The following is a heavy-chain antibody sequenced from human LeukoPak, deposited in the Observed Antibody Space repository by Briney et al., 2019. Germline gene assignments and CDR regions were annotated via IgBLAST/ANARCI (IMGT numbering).Heavy chain of an antibody. J-gene: IGHJ6*02. V-gene: IGHV4-34*01. CDR3: ARAIVVVPAAAGMDV. D-gene: IGHD2-2*01. Sequence: PSETLSLTCAVYGGSFSGYYWSWIRQPPGKGLEWIGEINHSGSTNYNPSLKSRVTISVDTSKNQFSLKLSSVTAADTAVYYCARAIVVVPAAAGMDVWGHGTTVTVSS. CDR2: INHSGST. CDR1: GGSFSGYY.